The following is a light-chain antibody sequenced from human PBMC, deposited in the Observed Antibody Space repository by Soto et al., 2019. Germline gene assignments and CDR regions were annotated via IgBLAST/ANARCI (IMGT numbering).Light chain of an antibody. CDR3: SSYTSSSTLAYV. J-gene: IGLJ1*01. V-gene: IGLV2-14*01. CDR2: EVS. Sequence: QSVLTQPASVSGSPGQSITISCTGTSSDVGGYNYVSWYQQHPGKAPKLMIYEVSNRPSGVSNRFSGSKSGNTASLTISGLQDEDEADYYCSSYTSSSTLAYVFGTGTKVTVL. CDR1: SSDVGGYNY.